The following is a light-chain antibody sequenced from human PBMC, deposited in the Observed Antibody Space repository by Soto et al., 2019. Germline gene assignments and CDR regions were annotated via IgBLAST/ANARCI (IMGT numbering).Light chain of an antibody. CDR2: GSS. CDR1: QSVSNNY. J-gene: IGKJ2*01. V-gene: IGKV3-20*01. Sequence: EIVLTQSPGTLSLSPGERATLSCRASQSVSNNYLAWYQQKPGQAPRLLIYGSSSRATGIPDRFSASGSGTDFTLTISRLEPEDSAVYLCQQYGGSPPYTFGQWTKVEIK. CDR3: QQYGGSPPYT.